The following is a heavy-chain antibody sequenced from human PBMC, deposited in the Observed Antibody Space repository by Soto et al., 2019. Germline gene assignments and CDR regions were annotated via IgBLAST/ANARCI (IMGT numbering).Heavy chain of an antibody. CDR2: ISYDGSNK. CDR1: GFTFSSYG. J-gene: IGHJ4*02. Sequence: PGVSLRLSCAASGFTFSSYGMHWVRQAPGKGLEWVAVISYDGSNKYYADSVKGRFTISRDNSKNTLYLQMNSLRAEDTAVYYCAKDPKYCSCCSCTLQYYFDYRAQRTLVTVSA. V-gene: IGHV3-30*18. D-gene: IGHD2-15*01. CDR3: AKDPKYCSCCSCTLQYYFDY.